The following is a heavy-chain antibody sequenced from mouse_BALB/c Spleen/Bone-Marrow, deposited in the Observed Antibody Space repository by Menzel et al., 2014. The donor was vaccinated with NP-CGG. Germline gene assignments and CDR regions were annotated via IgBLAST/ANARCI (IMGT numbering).Heavy chain of an antibody. CDR3: ARGGSYYAVDY. V-gene: IGHV1-14*01. CDR1: GYTFNSYV. CDR2: INPYNDGT. J-gene: IGHJ4*01. Sequence: VQLQQSGPELVKPGASVKMSCKASGYTFNSYVMHWVKQKPGQGLEWVGYINPYNDGTNYNEKFKGKATLTSDKSSSTVYMELSSLTSEDSAVYYCARGGSYYAVDYWGQGTSVTVSS.